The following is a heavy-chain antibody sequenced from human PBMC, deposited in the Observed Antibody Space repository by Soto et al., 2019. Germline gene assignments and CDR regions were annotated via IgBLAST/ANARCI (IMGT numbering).Heavy chain of an antibody. V-gene: IGHV3-23*01. CDR1: GFTFSIYA. CDR2: ISGSGGST. CDR3: AKGHCSSTSCYLPYYYYYYGMDV. J-gene: IGHJ6*02. D-gene: IGHD2-2*01. Sequence: AGSLRLSCAASGFTFSIYAMSWVRQAPGKGLEWVSAISGSGGSTYYADSVKGRFTISRDNSKNTLYLQMNSLRAGDTAVYYCAKGHCSSTSCYLPYYYYYYGMDVWGQGTTVTVSS.